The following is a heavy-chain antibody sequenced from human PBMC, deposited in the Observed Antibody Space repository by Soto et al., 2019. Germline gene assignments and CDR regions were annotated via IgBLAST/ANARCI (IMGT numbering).Heavy chain of an antibody. J-gene: IGHJ6*03. CDR3: AKARRAYGDYAFMDV. V-gene: IGHV3-23*01. D-gene: IGHD4-17*01. CDR1: GFPFSSFA. Sequence: GGSLRLSCAASGFPFSSFAMSWVRQAPGKGLEWVSGISGSGGSTYYADAVKGRFTISRDNSKNTLYLQMNSLRAEDTAVYYCAKARRAYGDYAFMDVWGKGTTVTVSS. CDR2: ISGSGGST.